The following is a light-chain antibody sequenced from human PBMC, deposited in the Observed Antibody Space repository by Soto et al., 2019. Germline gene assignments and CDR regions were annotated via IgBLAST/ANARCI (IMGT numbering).Light chain of an antibody. Sequence: IQMTQSPSPLSASVGXXVTIXCRESQSSSSYVNGYQQKPGTAPKXXRDAASRLQSGGPSRFSGSGAGTDFTLTISSLQPADFATYSCPQSSRTPLTFGQGTNV. CDR1: QSSSSY. J-gene: IGKJ1*01. CDR2: AAS. CDR3: PQSSRTPLT. V-gene: IGKV1-39*01.